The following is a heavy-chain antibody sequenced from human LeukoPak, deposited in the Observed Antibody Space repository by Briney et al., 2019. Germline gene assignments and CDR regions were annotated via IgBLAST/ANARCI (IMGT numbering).Heavy chain of an antibody. Sequence: HAGGSLRLSCAASGFTFSSYAMSWVRQAPGKGLEWVSAISGSGGSTYYADSVKGRFTISRDNSKNTLYLQMNSLRAEDTAVYYCARPPVPAAIHRVYYFDYWGQGTLVTVSS. CDR2: ISGSGGST. V-gene: IGHV3-23*01. D-gene: IGHD2-2*01. J-gene: IGHJ4*02. CDR1: GFTFSSYA. CDR3: ARPPVPAAIHRVYYFDY.